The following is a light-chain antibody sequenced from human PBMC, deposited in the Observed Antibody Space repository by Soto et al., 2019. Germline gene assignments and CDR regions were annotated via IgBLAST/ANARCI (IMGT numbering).Light chain of an antibody. Sequence: EIMLTQSPVTLSLSPGEGATLSCRASQSVAGSYLAWYQQKPGRTPRLLIYGASSRATGIPDRFSGSGSGTEFTLTINRPEPEDFAVYYCQQYGVSPRTFGQGTKVDIK. CDR1: QSVAGSY. V-gene: IGKV3-20*01. CDR2: GAS. J-gene: IGKJ1*01. CDR3: QQYGVSPRT.